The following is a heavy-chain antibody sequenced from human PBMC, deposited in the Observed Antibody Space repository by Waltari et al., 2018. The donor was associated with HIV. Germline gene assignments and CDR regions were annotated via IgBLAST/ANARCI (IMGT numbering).Heavy chain of an antibody. D-gene: IGHD6-6*01. Sequence: QLQLQESGPGLVKPSETLSLTCTVSGGSISSSSYYWGWIRQPPGKGLEWIGNSYYSGSTYYTPPRKSRVTISVDPPKTQFSLKLGSVTAADTAGYYCARDQRGGWGSSSFVDYWGQGTLVTVSS. J-gene: IGHJ4*02. V-gene: IGHV4-39*07. CDR3: ARDQRGGWGSSSFVDY. CDR2: SYYSGST. CDR1: GGSISSSSYY.